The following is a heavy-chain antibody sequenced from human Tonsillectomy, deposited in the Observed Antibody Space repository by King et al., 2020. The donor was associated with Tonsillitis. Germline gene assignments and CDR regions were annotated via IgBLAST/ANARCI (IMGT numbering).Heavy chain of an antibody. CDR2: IYSDGKTT. Sequence: VQLVESGGGLVQPGGSLRLSCAASGFTFSAYAMSWVRQAPGKGLEWVSVIYSDGKTTYYAGSVKGRFTISRDDSKNTLYLEMDSLRAEDTAVYYCAKRVTVAGNNYYAMDVWGQGTTVTVSS. D-gene: IGHD6-19*01. J-gene: IGHJ6*02. CDR1: GFTFSAYA. CDR3: AKRVTVAGNNYYAMDV. V-gene: IGHV3-23*03.